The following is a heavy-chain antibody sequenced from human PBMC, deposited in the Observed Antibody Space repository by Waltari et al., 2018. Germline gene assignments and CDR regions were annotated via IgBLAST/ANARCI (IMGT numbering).Heavy chain of an antibody. D-gene: IGHD2-15*01. CDR3: AREEPYCSGGSCYSRSAFDI. CDR2: IIPVLGKA. Sequence: QVQLVQSGAEVKKPGSSVKVSCKASGGTFSSYTISWVRQAPGQGLGWMGRIIPVLGKANDAQKFQVRVTITADKSTSTAYMELSSLRSEDTAVYYCAREEPYCSGGSCYSRSAFDIWGQGTMVTVSS. V-gene: IGHV1-69*08. CDR1: GGTFSSYT. J-gene: IGHJ3*02.